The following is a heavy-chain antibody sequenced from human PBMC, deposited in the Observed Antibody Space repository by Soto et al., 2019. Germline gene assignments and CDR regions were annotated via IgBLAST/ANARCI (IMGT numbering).Heavy chain of an antibody. V-gene: IGHV1-2*02. CDR2: INPNSGGT. CDR3: ARVWAYHYCTNGVCYTKTARVPYYGMDV. D-gene: IGHD2-8*01. Sequence: ASVEVSCKASLYSFTGYYIHCVRQAPGQGLEWMGWINPNSGGTNYAQKFQGRVTMTRDTSISTAYMELSRLRSDDTAVYYCARVWAYHYCTNGVCYTKTARVPYYGMDVWGQGTTVTVSS. J-gene: IGHJ6*02. CDR1: LYSFTGYY.